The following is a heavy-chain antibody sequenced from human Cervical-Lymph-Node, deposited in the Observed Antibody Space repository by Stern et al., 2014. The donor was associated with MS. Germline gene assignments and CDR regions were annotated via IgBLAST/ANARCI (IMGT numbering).Heavy chain of an antibody. Sequence: VQLVQSGAEVKKPGSSVRLSCKASENTFRSNAINWVRQAPGQGLEWMGGLIPALGSTTFAQKLRGRVTITTDESTNTTYMEMSSLRSDDTAVYYCAIRGLGRRQASDFWGQGTLVTVSS. CDR1: ENTFRSNA. V-gene: IGHV1-69*05. J-gene: IGHJ4*02. CDR2: LIPALGST. CDR3: AIRGLGRRQASDF. D-gene: IGHD1-1*01.